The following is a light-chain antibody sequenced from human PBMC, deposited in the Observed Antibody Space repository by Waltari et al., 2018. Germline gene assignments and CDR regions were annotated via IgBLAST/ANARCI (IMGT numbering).Light chain of an antibody. Sequence: QSVLTQPPSVSGAPGQRVTISCTGSSSNIGAGYDVHWYLQLPGTAPKLLIYAKRNRPSGFPDRFSGSKSGTSASLSITGLQPEDEADYYCQSYDSSLSGRPWVFGGGTKLTVL. CDR3: QSYDSSLSGRPWV. J-gene: IGLJ3*02. CDR2: AKR. V-gene: IGLV1-40*01. CDR1: SSNIGAGYD.